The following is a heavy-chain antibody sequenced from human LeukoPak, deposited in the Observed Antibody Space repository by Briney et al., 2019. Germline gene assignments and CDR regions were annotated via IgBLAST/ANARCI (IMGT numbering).Heavy chain of an antibody. CDR3: TTSQWEQYS. Sequence: GGSLRLSCAASGFTFSSYAMSWVRQPPGKGLEWVGFITSITYGGTTERAASVKDRFTISRDDSKRTAYLQMNSLKTEDTAVYYCTTSQWEQYSWGQGTLVTVSS. J-gene: IGHJ4*02. CDR2: ITSITYGGTT. D-gene: IGHD1-26*01. V-gene: IGHV3-49*04. CDR1: GFTFSSYA.